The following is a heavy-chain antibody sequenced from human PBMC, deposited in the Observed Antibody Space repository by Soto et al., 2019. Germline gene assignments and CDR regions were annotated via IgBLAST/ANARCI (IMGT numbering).Heavy chain of an antibody. CDR1: GLSITDSEMG. Sequence: QVTLKESGPVLVKPTETLTLRCTVSGLSITDSEMGVSWIRQPPGQPLEWLAHIDSSGEKSSRTFLKSRLATSKDTSKRQIVLTMTNMDPADTATYYCARRHLAVAVSPWFDPWGQGIPVTVSS. CDR3: ARRHLAVAVSPWFDP. V-gene: IGHV2-26*01. CDR2: IDSSGEK. J-gene: IGHJ5*02. D-gene: IGHD6-19*01.